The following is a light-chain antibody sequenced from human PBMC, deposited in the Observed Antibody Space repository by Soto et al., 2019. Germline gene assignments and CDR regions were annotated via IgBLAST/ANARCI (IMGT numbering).Light chain of an antibody. CDR2: GAS. Sequence: EIVLPQSPATLSLSPGERATLSCRASQSVSSYLAWYQQKPGQAPRLLIYGASSRATGIPDRLSGSGSGTDFTLTISRLEPEDFAVYYCQQYGSSGTFGQGTKVDIK. V-gene: IGKV3-20*01. CDR3: QQYGSSGT. J-gene: IGKJ1*01. CDR1: QSVSSY.